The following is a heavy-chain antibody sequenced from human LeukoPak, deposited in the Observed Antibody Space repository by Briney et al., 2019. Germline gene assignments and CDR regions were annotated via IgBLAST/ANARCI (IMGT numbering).Heavy chain of an antibody. J-gene: IGHJ4*02. CDR3: ARLQDYYGLDY. CDR1: GGSFSGYY. D-gene: IGHD3-10*01. V-gene: IGHV4-34*01. Sequence: SETLSLTCAVYGGSFSGYYWSWIRQPPEKGLEWIGEINHSGSTNYNPSLKSRVTISVDTSKNQFSLKLSSVTAADTAVYYCARLQDYYGLDYWGQGTLVTVSS. CDR2: INHSGST.